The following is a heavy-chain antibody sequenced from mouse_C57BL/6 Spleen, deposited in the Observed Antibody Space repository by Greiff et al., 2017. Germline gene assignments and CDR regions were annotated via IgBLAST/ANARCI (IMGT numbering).Heavy chain of an antibody. Sequence: VQLQQSGAELVKPGASVKISCKASGYAFSSYWMNWVKQRPGKGLEWIGQIYPGDGDTNYNGKFKGKATLTADKSSSTAYMQLSSLTSEDSAVYVCARLEDGSRYYYAMDYWGQGTSVTVSS. CDR2: IYPGDGDT. CDR1: GYAFSSYW. D-gene: IGHD1-1*01. CDR3: ARLEDGSRYYYAMDY. J-gene: IGHJ4*01. V-gene: IGHV1-80*01.